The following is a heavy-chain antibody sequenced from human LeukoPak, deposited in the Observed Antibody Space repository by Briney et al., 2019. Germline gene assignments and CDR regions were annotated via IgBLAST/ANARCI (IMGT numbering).Heavy chain of an antibody. CDR1: GYTLTELS. J-gene: IGHJ4*02. CDR3: ATAYGGKHGSDY. D-gene: IGHD4-23*01. CDR2: FDPEDGET. V-gene: IGHV1-24*01. Sequence: GASVKVSCKVSGYTLTELSMHWVRQAPGKGLEWMGGFDPEDGETIYAQKFQGRVTMTEDTSTDTAYMELSSLRSEDTAVYYCATAYGGKHGSDYWGQGTLVTVSS.